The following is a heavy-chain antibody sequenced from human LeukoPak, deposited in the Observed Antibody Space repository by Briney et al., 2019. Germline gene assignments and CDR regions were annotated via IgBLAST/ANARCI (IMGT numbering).Heavy chain of an antibody. Sequence: SETLSLTCTVSGGSISSRSYYWGWIRQPPGKGLEWIGSIYYSGSTYYNPSLQSRVTISVDTSKNQFSLKLSSVTAADTAVYYCARGWLGGSGSYYYMDVWGKGTTVTISS. D-gene: IGHD3-10*01. CDR2: IYYSGST. V-gene: IGHV4-39*07. CDR1: GGSISSRSYY. J-gene: IGHJ6*03. CDR3: ARGWLGGSGSYYYMDV.